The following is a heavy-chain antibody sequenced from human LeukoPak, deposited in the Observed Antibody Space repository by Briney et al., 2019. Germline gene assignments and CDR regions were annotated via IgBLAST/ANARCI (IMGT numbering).Heavy chain of an antibody. V-gene: IGHV1-69*05. D-gene: IGHD3-22*01. CDR2: IIPIFGTA. CDR1: GGTFSSYA. J-gene: IGHJ5*02. CDR3: ARGLGYYDSSGYYH. Sequence: SVKVSCKASGGTFSSYAIIWVRQAPGQGLEWMGGIIPIFGTANYSQKFQRRVTITTDESTSTAYMELSSLRSDDTAVYYCARGLGYYDSSGYYHWGQGTLVTVSS.